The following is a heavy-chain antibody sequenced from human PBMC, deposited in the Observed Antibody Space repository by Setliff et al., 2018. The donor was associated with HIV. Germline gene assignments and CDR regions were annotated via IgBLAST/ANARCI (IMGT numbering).Heavy chain of an antibody. CDR3: TRVPINSYYYMDV. CDR1: GFSFSTYN. CDR2: IRSKTYGGTI. V-gene: IGHV3-49*04. J-gene: IGHJ6*03. D-gene: IGHD2-21*01. Sequence: PGGSLRLSCEASGFSFSTYNMNWVRQAPGKGLEWVGFIRSKTYGGTIKYAASVKGRFTISRDDSKNIAYLQMNSLKAEDTAVYYCTRVPINSYYYMDVWGKGTTVTVSS.